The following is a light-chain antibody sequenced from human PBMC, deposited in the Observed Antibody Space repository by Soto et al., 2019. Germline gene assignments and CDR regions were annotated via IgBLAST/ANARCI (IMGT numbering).Light chain of an antibody. J-gene: IGKJ5*01. Sequence: EIVLTQSPGTLSLSPGKRATLSCRASQSISSSYLAWYQQRPGQAPRLLIYGASSRATGIPDRFSGSGSGTEFTLTISSLEPEDFAIYYCQQRSNWPITFGQGTRLEIK. CDR2: GAS. V-gene: IGKV3D-20*02. CDR3: QQRSNWPIT. CDR1: QSISSSY.